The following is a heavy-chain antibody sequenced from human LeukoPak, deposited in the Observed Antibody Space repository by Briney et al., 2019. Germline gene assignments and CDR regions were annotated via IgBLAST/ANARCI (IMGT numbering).Heavy chain of an antibody. J-gene: IGHJ6*02. CDR2: ISGCGGST. V-gene: IGHV3-23*01. D-gene: IGHD6-19*01. CDR1: GFTFSSYA. CDR3: ARDPEGWYWEEGTDYYYGMDV. Sequence: PGGSLRLSCAVSGFTFSSYAMSWGRRAPGKGLELVSAISGCGGSTYYADSVKGRFTISRANSKNTLYLQMNSLRAEDTAVYYCARDPEGWYWEEGTDYYYGMDVWGHGTTVTVSS.